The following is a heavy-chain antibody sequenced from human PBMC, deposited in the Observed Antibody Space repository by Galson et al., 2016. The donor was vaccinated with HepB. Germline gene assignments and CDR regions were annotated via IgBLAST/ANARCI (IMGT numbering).Heavy chain of an antibody. D-gene: IGHD3-10*01. V-gene: IGHV7-4-1*02. Sequence: SVKVSCKASGYTFTTHAINWVRQAPGQGLEWMGWINTHTGNPTYAQGFTGRFVFSLDTSVSTAYLQISSLKAEDTAVYYCARDPRFYGSGSFYDYWGQGTLVTVS. CDR3: ARDPRFYGSGSFYDY. CDR1: GYTFTTHA. J-gene: IGHJ4*02. CDR2: INTHTGNP.